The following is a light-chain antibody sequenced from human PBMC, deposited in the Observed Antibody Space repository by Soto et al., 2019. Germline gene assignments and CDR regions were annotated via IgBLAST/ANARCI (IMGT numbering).Light chain of an antibody. CDR2: DVS. J-gene: IGKJ5*01. CDR3: MQGTHWPIT. Sequence: DIAVTQTPLSLSVTPGQPAPMSCKSSQSLLYSDGKTYLYWYLQRPGQPPQLLIYDVSNRFSGVPDRFSGSGSGTDFTLKISRVEAEDVGVYYCMQGTHWPITFGQGTRLEIK. V-gene: IGKV2D-29*01. CDR1: QSLLYSDGKTY.